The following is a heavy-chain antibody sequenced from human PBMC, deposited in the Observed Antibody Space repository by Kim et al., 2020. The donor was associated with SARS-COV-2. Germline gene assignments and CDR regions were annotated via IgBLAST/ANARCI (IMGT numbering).Heavy chain of an antibody. D-gene: IGHD5-18*01. V-gene: IGHV3-33*06. J-gene: IGHJ4*02. Sequence: GGSLRLSCAASGFTFSSYGMHWVRQAPGKGLEWVEVKWYDGSNKYYADSVKGRFTISRDNSKNTLYLQMNSLRAEDTAVYYCAKGWIQLWSPFDYWGQGT. CDR1: GFTFSSYG. CDR2: KWYDGSNK. CDR3: AKGWIQLWSPFDY.